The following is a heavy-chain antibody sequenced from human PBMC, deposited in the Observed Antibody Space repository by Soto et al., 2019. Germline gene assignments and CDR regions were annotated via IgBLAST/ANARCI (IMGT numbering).Heavy chain of an antibody. D-gene: IGHD1-26*01. Sequence: QVQLVESGGGVVQPGRSLRLSCAASGFTFNSYAMHLVRQAPGKGLEWVAIISDDGSNKHYADSVKGRFTISRDHSENTLYLQMNSLRAEDTAMYYCARGIVGATEVGVDYWGQGTLVTVSS. CDR1: GFTFNSYA. V-gene: IGHV3-30-3*01. CDR2: ISDDGSNK. CDR3: ARGIVGATEVGVDY. J-gene: IGHJ4*02.